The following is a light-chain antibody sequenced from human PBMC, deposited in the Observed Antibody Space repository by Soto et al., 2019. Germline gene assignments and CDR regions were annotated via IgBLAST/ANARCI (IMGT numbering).Light chain of an antibody. Sequence: EIVLTQSPGSLSLSPGERATLSCRASQSVSSYLAWYQQKPGQAPRLLIYGASSRATGFPDRFSGSGSGTDFSLTISRLEPDDSAVYYCQQYRSPPRTFGQGTKVEIK. J-gene: IGKJ1*01. V-gene: IGKV3-20*01. CDR1: QSVSSY. CDR3: QQYRSPPRT. CDR2: GAS.